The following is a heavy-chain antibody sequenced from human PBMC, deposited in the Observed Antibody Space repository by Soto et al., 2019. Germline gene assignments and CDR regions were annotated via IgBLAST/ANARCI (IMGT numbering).Heavy chain of an antibody. CDR3: ARVLVVAASAYGMDV. CDR1: GFTFTNYA. D-gene: IGHD2-15*01. Sequence: QVPLVESGGGVVQPGSSLRLSCAASGFTFTNYAMHWVRQAPGKGLEWVAVISYDGNSKYYADSAKGRFTISRDNSKNTLYLHMNSLRAEDTAVYYCARVLVVAASAYGMDVWGQGTTVTVSS. CDR2: ISYDGNSK. J-gene: IGHJ6*02. V-gene: IGHV3-30-3*01.